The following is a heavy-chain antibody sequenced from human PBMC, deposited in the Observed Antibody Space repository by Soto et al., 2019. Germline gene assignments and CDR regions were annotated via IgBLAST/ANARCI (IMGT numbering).Heavy chain of an antibody. Sequence: GGSLRLSCAASRFTFSRYWMSWVRQAPGKGLEWVANIKEDESEKYYVDSVKGRFTISRDNAKNSLYLQMNSLRAEDTALYYCARDRVITFGRVTTLDAFDIWGQGAMVTVSS. J-gene: IGHJ3*02. CDR1: RFTFSRYW. CDR3: ARDRVITFGRVTTLDAFDI. CDR2: IKEDESEK. D-gene: IGHD3-16*01. V-gene: IGHV3-7*01.